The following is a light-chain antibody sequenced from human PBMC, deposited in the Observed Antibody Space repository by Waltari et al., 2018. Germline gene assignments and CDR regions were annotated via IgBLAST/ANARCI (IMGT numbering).Light chain of an antibody. Sequence: SYELTQPPSVSVAPGQTARVTWGGNNIGHKSVHWYQQRPGQAPVLVSHYDGDRPAGIPERFSGSNSGNTATLTISRVEGGDEADYFCQVWDRDNDQVVFGGGTKLTVL. J-gene: IGLJ2*01. CDR2: YDG. CDR3: QVWDRDNDQVV. CDR1: NIGHKS. V-gene: IGLV3-21*04.